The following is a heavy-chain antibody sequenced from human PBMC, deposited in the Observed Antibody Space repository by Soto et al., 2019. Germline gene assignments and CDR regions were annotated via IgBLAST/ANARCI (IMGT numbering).Heavy chain of an antibody. Sequence: EVQLVESGGGLVQPGRSLRLSCAASGFTFDDYAMHWVRQAPGKGLEWGSGISWNSGSIGYADSVKGRFTISRDNAKNSLYLQMNRLRAEVTALYYCAIGSAAGTHMTFDYWGQGTLVTFSS. CDR3: AIGSAAGTHMTFDY. CDR1: GFTFDDYA. D-gene: IGHD6-13*01. V-gene: IGHV3-9*01. J-gene: IGHJ4*02. CDR2: ISWNSGSI.